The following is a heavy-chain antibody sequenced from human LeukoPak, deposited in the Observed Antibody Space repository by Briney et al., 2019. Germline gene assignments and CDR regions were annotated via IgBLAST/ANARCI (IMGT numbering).Heavy chain of an antibody. CDR1: GFTFSSSW. Sequence: GGSLRLSCAASGFTFSSSWVHCVRHAPGKALMWVARINSDGSNIDYADSVKGRFSISRDNAKNTLYLQMNSLRVEDTAVYYCARAGYYRFDYWGQGTLVTVSS. CDR3: ARAGYYRFDY. J-gene: IGHJ4*02. CDR2: INSDGSNI. D-gene: IGHD2/OR15-2a*01. V-gene: IGHV3-74*01.